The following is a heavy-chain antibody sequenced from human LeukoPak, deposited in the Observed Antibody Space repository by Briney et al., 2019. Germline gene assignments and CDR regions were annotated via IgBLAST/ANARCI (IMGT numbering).Heavy chain of an antibody. D-gene: IGHD1-26*01. Sequence: GGSLRLSCDASGFTFSSYSMNWVRQAPGKGLEWVSSISSSSSYIYYADSVEGRFTISRDNAKSSLYLQMNSLRAEDTAVYYCARDPIVTSGSYQYFDYWGQGTLVTVSS. J-gene: IGHJ4*02. CDR1: GFTFSSYS. CDR3: ARDPIVTSGSYQYFDY. CDR2: ISSSSSYI. V-gene: IGHV3-21*01.